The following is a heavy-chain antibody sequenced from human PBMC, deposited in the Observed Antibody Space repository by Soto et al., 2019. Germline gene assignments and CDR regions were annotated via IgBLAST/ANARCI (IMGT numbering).Heavy chain of an antibody. CDR3: ARRTFRDPPGYSFDP. Sequence: SETLSLTCTVSGGSISTYYWSWIRQPPGKGLEWIGYIYYTGDTNYNPSLKSRVTISVDTSKTQFSLKLSSVTAADTAVYSCARRTFRDPPGYSFDPWGQGILVT. V-gene: IGHV4-59*08. D-gene: IGHD2-15*01. CDR1: GGSISTYY. J-gene: IGHJ5*02. CDR2: IYYTGDT.